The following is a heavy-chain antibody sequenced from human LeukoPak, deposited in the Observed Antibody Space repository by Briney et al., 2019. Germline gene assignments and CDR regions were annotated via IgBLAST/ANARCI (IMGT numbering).Heavy chain of an antibody. CDR3: AKDYCSGGSCYHDY. CDR2: ISGSGGST. Sequence: PGGSLRLSCAASGFTFSSYAISWVRQAPGKGLEWVSAISGSGGSTYYADSVKGRFTISRDNSKNTLYLQMNSLRAEDSAVYYCAKDYCSGGSCYHDYWGQGTLVTVSS. V-gene: IGHV3-23*01. J-gene: IGHJ4*02. D-gene: IGHD2-15*01. CDR1: GFTFSSYA.